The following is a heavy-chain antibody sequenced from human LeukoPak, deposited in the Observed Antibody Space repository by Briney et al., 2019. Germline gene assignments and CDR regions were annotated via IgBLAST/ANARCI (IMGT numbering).Heavy chain of an antibody. CDR3: ARVAGPGWFDP. D-gene: IGHD6-19*01. CDR2: ISAYNGNT. Sequence: ASVKVSCKASGYTFTSYGISWVRQAPGQGREGMGWISAYNGNTNYAQKLQGRVTMTTDTSTRTAYMELRSLRSDDTAVYYCARVAGPGWFDPWGQGTLVTVSS. CDR1: GYTFTSYG. V-gene: IGHV1-18*01. J-gene: IGHJ5*02.